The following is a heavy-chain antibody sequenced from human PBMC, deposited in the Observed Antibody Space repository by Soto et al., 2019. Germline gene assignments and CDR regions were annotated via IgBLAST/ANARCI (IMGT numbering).Heavy chain of an antibody. CDR3: ARSPRSSPYFDY. Sequence: PGESLKISCQCSVYTFSNFWIAWVRQLPGKGLEYMGIIYPGDSETRYSPSFHGKVTISADRSIGTAYLQWSSLEASDSAFYFCARSPRSSPYFDYWGQGALVTSPQ. V-gene: IGHV5-51*01. D-gene: IGHD6-13*01. CDR1: VYTFSNFW. CDR2: IYPGDSET. J-gene: IGHJ4*02.